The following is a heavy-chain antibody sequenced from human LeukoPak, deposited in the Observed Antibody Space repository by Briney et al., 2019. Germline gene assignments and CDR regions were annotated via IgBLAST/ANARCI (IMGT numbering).Heavy chain of an antibody. D-gene: IGHD3-10*01. CDR2: IYYSGST. V-gene: IGHV4-59*06. CDR1: GGSISSYY. CDR3: ARGEAMDYFDY. Sequence: PSETLSLTCTVSGGSISSYYWSWIRQHPGKGLEWIGYIYYSGSTYYNPSLKSRVTISVDTSKNQFSLKLSSVTAADTAVYYCARGEAMDYFDYWGQGTLVTVSS. J-gene: IGHJ4*02.